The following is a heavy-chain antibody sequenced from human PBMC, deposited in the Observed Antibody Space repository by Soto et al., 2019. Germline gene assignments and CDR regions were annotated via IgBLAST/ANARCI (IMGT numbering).Heavy chain of an antibody. V-gene: IGHV1-69*02. Sequence: QVQLVQSGAEVKKPGSSVKVSCEASGGTFSSYSFSWVRQAPGQGLEWMGRVIPILGMANYAQKFQGRVKITPDKSTSTVYMEMSSLRSEDTAVYYCARGGAVVVPGAVDRHNWFDPWGQGTLVTVSS. CDR3: ARGGAVVVPGAVDRHNWFDP. CDR1: GGTFSSYS. CDR2: VIPILGMA. D-gene: IGHD2-2*01. J-gene: IGHJ5*02.